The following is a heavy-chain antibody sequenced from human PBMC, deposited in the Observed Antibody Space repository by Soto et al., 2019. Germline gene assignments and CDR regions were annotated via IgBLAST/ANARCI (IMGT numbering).Heavy chain of an antibody. CDR3: ARQDYSNYRGGMDV. J-gene: IGHJ6*02. CDR1: GYSFTSLW. Sequence: PGESLKIACKTPGYSFTSLWIAWVRQMPGKGLEWMGIIYPSDSDIRYRPSFQGQVTISVDKSISTAYLQWSSLKASDTATYYCARQDYSNYRGGMDVWGQGTTVTVSS. CDR2: IYPSDSDI. V-gene: IGHV5-51*01. D-gene: IGHD2-2*01.